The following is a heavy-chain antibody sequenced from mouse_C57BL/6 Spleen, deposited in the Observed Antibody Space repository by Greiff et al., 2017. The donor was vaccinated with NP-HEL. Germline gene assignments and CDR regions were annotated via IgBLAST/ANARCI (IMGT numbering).Heavy chain of an antibody. D-gene: IGHD2-3*01. CDR3: VYDGDFPAWFAY. CDR2: INPNYGTT. J-gene: IGHJ3*01. CDR1: GYSFTDYN. V-gene: IGHV1-39*01. Sequence: EVQVVESGPELVKPGASVKISCKASGYSFTDYNMNWVKQSNGKSLEWIGVINPNYGTTSYNQKFKGKATLTVDQSSSTAYMQLNSLTSEDSAVYYCVYDGDFPAWFAYWGQGTLVTVSA.